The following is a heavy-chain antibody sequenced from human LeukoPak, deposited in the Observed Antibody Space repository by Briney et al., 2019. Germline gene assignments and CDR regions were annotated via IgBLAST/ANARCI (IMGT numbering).Heavy chain of an antibody. CDR1: GFTFSSYS. CDR2: ISSSSSYI. V-gene: IGHV3-21*01. J-gene: IGHJ4*02. D-gene: IGHD5-18*01. CDR3: ARDLAYSRLDY. Sequence: GGSLRLSCAASGFTFSSYSMNWVRLAPGKGLEWVSSISSSSSYIYYADSVKGRFTISRDNAKNSLYLQMNSLRVEDTAFYYCARDLAYSRLDYWGQGMLVTVSS.